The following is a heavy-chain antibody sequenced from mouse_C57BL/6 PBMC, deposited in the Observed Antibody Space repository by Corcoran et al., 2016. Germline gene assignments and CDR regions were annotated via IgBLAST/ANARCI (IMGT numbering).Heavy chain of an antibody. D-gene: IGHD1-1*01. CDR2: INTYSGVP. J-gene: IGHJ4*01. Sequence: QIQLVQSGPELKKPGETVKISCKASGYTFTTHGMSWVKQAPGKGLKWMGWINTYSGVPTYADDFKGRFAFSLETSASTAYLQINNLKNEDTATYFCARGLRDAMDYWGQGTSVTVSS. CDR3: ARGLRDAMDY. V-gene: IGHV9-3*01. CDR1: GYTFTTHG.